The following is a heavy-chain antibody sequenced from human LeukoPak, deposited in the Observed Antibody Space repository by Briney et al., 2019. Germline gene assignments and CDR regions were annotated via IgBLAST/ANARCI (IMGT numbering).Heavy chain of an antibody. CDR3: ARTTVTTFSDAFDI. J-gene: IGHJ3*02. Sequence: ASVKVSCKASGYTFTSYGISWVRQAPGQGLEWMGWISAYNGKTKYAQKLQGRVTMTTDTSTSTAYMELRSLRSDDTAVYYWARTTVTTFSDAFDIWGQGTMVTVSS. V-gene: IGHV1-18*01. D-gene: IGHD4-17*01. CDR2: ISAYNGKT. CDR1: GYTFTSYG.